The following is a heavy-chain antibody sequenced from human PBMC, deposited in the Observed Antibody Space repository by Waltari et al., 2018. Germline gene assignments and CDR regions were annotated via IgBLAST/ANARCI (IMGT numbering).Heavy chain of an antibody. CDR1: GYTFTGYY. J-gene: IGHJ3*02. CDR2: INPNSGGT. D-gene: IGHD2-21*01. V-gene: IGHV1-2*06. CDR3: ARVIASLDAFDI. Sequence: QVPLVQSGAEVKKPGASVKVSCKASGYTFTGYYMHSVRQAPGQGLEWMGRINPNSGGTNYAQKFQGRVTMTRDTSISTAYMELSRLRSDDTAVYYCARVIASLDAFDIWGQGTMVTVSS.